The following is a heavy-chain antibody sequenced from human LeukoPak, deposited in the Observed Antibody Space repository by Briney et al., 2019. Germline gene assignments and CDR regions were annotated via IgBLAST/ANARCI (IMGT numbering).Heavy chain of an antibody. CDR2: IIPFFATA. J-gene: IGHJ4*02. CDR3: ARSGTAEGLVFDY. CDR1: GGTFSSYG. Sequence: GASVKVSCKASGGTFSSYGINWVRQAPGLGLEWMGGIIPFFATANYAQKFQGRVTITADESTSTAYMELSSLRCEDTAVYYCARSGTAEGLVFDYWGQGTLVTVSS. D-gene: IGHD7-27*01. V-gene: IGHV1-69*13.